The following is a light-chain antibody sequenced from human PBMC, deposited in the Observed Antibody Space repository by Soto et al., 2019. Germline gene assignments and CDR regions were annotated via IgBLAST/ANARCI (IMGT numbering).Light chain of an antibody. V-gene: IGKV1-39*01. Sequence: DIQMTQSPSSLSASVGDRVTITCRASESINRHLNWYQQKPGKAPKLLIYAASSLQNGVPSRFSGSGSGTDFTLTISNLQPEDFAAYYCQQSYSTLSITFGQGTRLEIK. CDR3: QQSYSTLSIT. J-gene: IGKJ5*01. CDR1: ESINRH. CDR2: AAS.